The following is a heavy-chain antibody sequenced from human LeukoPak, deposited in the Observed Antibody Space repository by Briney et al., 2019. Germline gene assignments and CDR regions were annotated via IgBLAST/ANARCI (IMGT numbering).Heavy chain of an antibody. CDR2: IIGSSGST. J-gene: IGHJ4*02. V-gene: IGHV3-23*01. Sequence: GGSLRLSCAVSGFIFTNYAMSWVRQAPGKGLEWVSVIIGSSGSTFYADSVKGRFTISRDKSKNTLYLQMNSLRAEDTAVYYCAKGGYDYVEMGYFDYWGQGTLVNVSS. CDR3: AKGGYDYVEMGYFDY. CDR1: GFIFTNYA. D-gene: IGHD5-12*01.